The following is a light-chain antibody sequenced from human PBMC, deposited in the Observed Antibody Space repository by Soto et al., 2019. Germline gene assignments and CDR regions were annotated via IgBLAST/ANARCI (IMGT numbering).Light chain of an antibody. J-gene: IGKJ5*01. CDR3: QYYSSSLPIT. V-gene: IGKV3-20*01. CDR1: QSVRSTY. Sequence: EIVLTQSPGILSLSPGERATLSCRASQSVRSTYLAWYQQTPGQAPRLLIHGASSRATGTPDWLSGSGSATDFTLTISRLEPEDFAVYYCQYYSSSLPITFGQGTRLDIK. CDR2: GAS.